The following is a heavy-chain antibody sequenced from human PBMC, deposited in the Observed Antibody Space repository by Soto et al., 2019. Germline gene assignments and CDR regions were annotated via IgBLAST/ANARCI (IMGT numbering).Heavy chain of an antibody. D-gene: IGHD1-26*01. CDR1: GGSISSYY. J-gene: IGHJ4*02. CDR3: ARRYGGNFDY. CDR2: IYYSGST. Sequence: PSETLSLTCTVSGGSISSYYWSWTRQPPGKGLEWIGYIYYSGSTNYNPSLKSRVTISVDTSKNQFSLKLSSVTAADTAVYYCARRYGGNFDYWGPGTLVTVSS. V-gene: IGHV4-59*01.